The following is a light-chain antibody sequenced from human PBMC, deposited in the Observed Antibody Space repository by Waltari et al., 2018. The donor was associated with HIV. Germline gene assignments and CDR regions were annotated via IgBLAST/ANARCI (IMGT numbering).Light chain of an antibody. J-gene: IGKJ1*01. CDR2: ETS. V-gene: IGKV1-5*03. Sequence: DIQMTQSPSTASASVGDTFTITCRASQSIGRWLAWYQQKPGEAPKLLIYETSTLEIGVPSSFSGSGPGTEFTLTVSRLQPEDFATYYCQQYNSHSRTFGQGTKVEIK. CDR1: QSIGRW. CDR3: QQYNSHSRT.